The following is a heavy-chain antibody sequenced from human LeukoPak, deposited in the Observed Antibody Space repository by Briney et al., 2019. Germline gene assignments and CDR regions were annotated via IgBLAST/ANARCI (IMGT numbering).Heavy chain of an antibody. V-gene: IGHV3-30*18. CDR3: AKQCGGSDWFDAFDI. Sequence: PGGSLRLSCAASGFTFSTYAMSWVRQGPGKGLEWVAVISYDGSNKYYADSVKGLFTISRDNSKNTLYLQMNSLRAEDTAVYYCAKQCGGSDWFDAFDIWGQGTMVTVSS. D-gene: IGHD2-21*01. CDR2: ISYDGSNK. J-gene: IGHJ3*02. CDR1: GFTFSTYA.